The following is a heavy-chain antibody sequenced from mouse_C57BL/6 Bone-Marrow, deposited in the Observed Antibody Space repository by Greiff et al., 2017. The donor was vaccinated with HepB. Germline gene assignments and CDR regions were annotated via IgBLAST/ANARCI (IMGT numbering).Heavy chain of an antibody. CDR2: SRNKANDYTT. V-gene: IGHV7-1*01. D-gene: IGHD1-1*02. J-gene: IGHJ2*01. CDR1: GFTFSDFY. CDR3: ARGVRGGSYFDY. Sequence: EVKLMESGGGLVQSGRSLRLSCATSGFTFSDFYMEWVRQAPGKGLEWIAASRNKANDYTTEYSASVKGRFIVSRDTSQSILYLQMNALRAEDTAIYYCARGVRGGSYFDYWGQGTTLTVSS.